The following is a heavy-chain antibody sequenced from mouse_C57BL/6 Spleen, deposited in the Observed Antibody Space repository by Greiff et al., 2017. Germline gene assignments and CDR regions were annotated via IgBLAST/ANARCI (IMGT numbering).Heavy chain of an antibody. CDR3: ARDGRIYYAMDY. V-gene: IGHV5-4*01. CDR2: ISDGGSYT. J-gene: IGHJ4*01. CDR1: GFTFSSYA. Sequence: EVKVVESGGGLVKPGGSLKLSCAASGFTFSSYAMSWVRQTPEKRLEWVATISDGGSYTYYPDNVKGRFTISRDNAKNNLYLQMSHLKSEDTAMYYCARDGRIYYAMDYWGQGTSVTVSS.